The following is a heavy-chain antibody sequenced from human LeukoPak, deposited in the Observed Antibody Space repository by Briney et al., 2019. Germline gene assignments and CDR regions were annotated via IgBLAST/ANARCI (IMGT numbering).Heavy chain of an antibody. Sequence: PSETLSPTCAVYGGSFSGYYWSWIRQPPGKGLEWIGEINHSGSTNYNPSLKSRVTISVDTSKNQFSLKLSSVTAADTAVYYCARLPPDDYVWGSYRSGGYYFNYWGQGTLVTVSS. CDR1: GGSFSGYY. CDR2: INHSGST. D-gene: IGHD3-16*02. CDR3: ARLPPDDYVWGSYRSGGYYFNY. V-gene: IGHV4-34*01. J-gene: IGHJ4*02.